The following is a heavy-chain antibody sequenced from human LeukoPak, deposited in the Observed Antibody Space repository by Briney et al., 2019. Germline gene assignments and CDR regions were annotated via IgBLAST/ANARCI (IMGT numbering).Heavy chain of an antibody. CDR3: ARNWNDFLPNNWFDP. J-gene: IGHJ5*02. CDR1: GGSISSSSYY. CDR2: IYYSGST. Sequence: SKTLSLTCTVSGGSISSSSYYWGWIRQPPGKGLEWIGSIYYSGSTYYNPSLKSRVTISVDTSKNQFSLKLSSVSAADTAVFYCARNWNDFLPNNWFDPWGRGTLVTVSS. V-gene: IGHV4-39*01. D-gene: IGHD1-1*01.